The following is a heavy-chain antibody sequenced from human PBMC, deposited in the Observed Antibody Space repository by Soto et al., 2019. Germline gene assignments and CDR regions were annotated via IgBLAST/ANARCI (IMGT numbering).Heavy chain of an antibody. J-gene: IGHJ5*02. D-gene: IGHD6-19*01. Sequence: GASVKVSCKASGYTFTSYGISWVRQAPGQGLEWMGWISAYNDNTNYAQKLQGRVTMTTDTSTSTAYMELRSLRSDDTAVYYCARDRTYSSGWYRRNWFDPWGQGTLVTVSS. CDR1: GYTFTSYG. V-gene: IGHV1-18*01. CDR2: ISAYNDNT. CDR3: ARDRTYSSGWYRRNWFDP.